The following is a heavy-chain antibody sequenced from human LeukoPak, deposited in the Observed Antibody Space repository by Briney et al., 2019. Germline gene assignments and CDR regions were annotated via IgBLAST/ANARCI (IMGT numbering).Heavy chain of an antibody. D-gene: IGHD2-15*01. Sequence: GGSLRLSCAASGFTFSSYAMHWVRQASGKGLEWVAVISYDGSNKYYADSVKGRFTISRDNSKNTLYLQMNSLRAEDTAVYYCARGFRGYCSGGSCYSFDYWGQGTLVTVSS. CDR2: ISYDGSNK. CDR1: GFTFSSYA. CDR3: ARGFRGYCSGGSCYSFDY. V-gene: IGHV3-30*01. J-gene: IGHJ4*02.